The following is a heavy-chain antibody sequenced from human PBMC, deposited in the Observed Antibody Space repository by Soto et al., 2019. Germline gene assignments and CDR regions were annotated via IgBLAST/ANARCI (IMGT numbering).Heavy chain of an antibody. J-gene: IGHJ5*02. CDR1: GDSSSSDY. V-gene: IGHV4-59*08. CDR3: ARQRWFDP. CDR2: IHYSGTT. Sequence: LETLSLTCTVSGDSSSSDYWNWVRQPPGKGLQWIGNIHYSGTTNYNPSLKSRVIISLDTSMNQFSLKLSSVTAADTAVYYCARQRWFDPWGQGTLVTVSS.